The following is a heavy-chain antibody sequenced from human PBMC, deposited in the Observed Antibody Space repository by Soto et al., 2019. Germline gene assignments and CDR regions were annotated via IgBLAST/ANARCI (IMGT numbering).Heavy chain of an antibody. V-gene: IGHV4-34*01. J-gene: IGHJ5*02. CDR1: GGSFSGYY. Sequence: SETLSLTCAVYGGSFSGYYWSWIRQPPGKGLEWIGEINHSGSTNYNPSLKSRVTISVDTSENQFSLKLSSVTAADTAVYYCARGQITMVRGVVPVGANWFDPWGQGTLVTVSS. CDR2: INHSGST. D-gene: IGHD3-10*01. CDR3: ARGQITMVRGVVPVGANWFDP.